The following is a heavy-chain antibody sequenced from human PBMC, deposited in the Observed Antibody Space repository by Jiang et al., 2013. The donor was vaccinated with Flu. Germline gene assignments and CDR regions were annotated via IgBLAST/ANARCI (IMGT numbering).Heavy chain of an antibody. Sequence: KPTQTLTLTCTFSGFSLSANGVGVGWIRQPPGKALEWFALIYWNDDKRYSPSLKSRLTITKDTSKNQVVLTMTNMDPVDTGTYYCAHSPGSNDWYAEYFHHWGQGTLVTVSS. CDR2: IYWNDDK. J-gene: IGHJ1*01. D-gene: IGHD3-9*01. CDR1: GFSLSANGVG. CDR3: AHSPGSNDWYAEYFHH. V-gene: IGHV2-5*01.